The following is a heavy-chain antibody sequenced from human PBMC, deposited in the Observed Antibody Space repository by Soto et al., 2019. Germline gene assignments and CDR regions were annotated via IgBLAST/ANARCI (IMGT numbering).Heavy chain of an antibody. CDR2: ISYDGNNK. CDR3: ASDLILTTITTVGD. Sequence: QVQLVESGGGVVQPGRSLRLSCAASGFIFSTYGMHWVRQSPGKGLEWLSVISYDGNNKYYADSVKGRFTISRDNSKNTLGLQMDSLRTDDTAVYYCASDLILTTITTVGDWGQGTLVTVSS. CDR1: GFIFSTYG. V-gene: IGHV3-30*03. J-gene: IGHJ4*02. D-gene: IGHD4-17*01.